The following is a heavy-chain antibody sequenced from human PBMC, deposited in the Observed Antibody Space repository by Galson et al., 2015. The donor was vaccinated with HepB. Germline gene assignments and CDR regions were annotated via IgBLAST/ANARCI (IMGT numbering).Heavy chain of an antibody. CDR2: IRTKTDGGTT. Sequence: SLRLSCAASGFTFNNAWMNWVRQAPGRGLEWVGRIRTKTDGGTTDYTAPVKGRITISRDGSTNTLYLQMTSLKTEDTAVYFCTAQKLGRGAFDIWGQGTMVTVSS. V-gene: IGHV3-15*01. CDR1: GFTFNNAW. CDR3: TAQKLGRGAFDI. D-gene: IGHD7-27*01. J-gene: IGHJ3*02.